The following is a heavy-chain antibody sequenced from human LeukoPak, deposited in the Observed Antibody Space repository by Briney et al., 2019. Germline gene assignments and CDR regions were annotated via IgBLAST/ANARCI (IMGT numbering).Heavy chain of an antibody. D-gene: IGHD2-2*01. CDR3: ARVPAALHLDH. Sequence: PGGSLRLSCAASGFIVSDSYMSWVRQAPGKGLEWVSVIYSSGTTYYAESMKGRFTISRDNSKNTLFLQMNSLRVEDTAVYYCARVPAALHLDHWGQGTLVTVSS. J-gene: IGHJ4*02. CDR1: GFIVSDSY. V-gene: IGHV3-66*01. CDR2: IYSSGTT.